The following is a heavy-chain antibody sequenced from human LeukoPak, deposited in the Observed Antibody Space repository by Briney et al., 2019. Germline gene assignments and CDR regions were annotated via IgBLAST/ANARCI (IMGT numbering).Heavy chain of an antibody. CDR2: IYYSGST. CDR1: GGSISIYY. CDR3: ARGGRLLGKFDY. D-gene: IGHD3-22*01. Sequence: PSETLSLTCSVSGGSISIYYWSWIRQPAGKGLEWIGHIYYSGSTNYNPSLKSRVTISVDTFTNQFSLKLSSVTAADTAVYFCARGGRLLGKFDYWGQGTLVTVSS. J-gene: IGHJ4*02. V-gene: IGHV4-59*01.